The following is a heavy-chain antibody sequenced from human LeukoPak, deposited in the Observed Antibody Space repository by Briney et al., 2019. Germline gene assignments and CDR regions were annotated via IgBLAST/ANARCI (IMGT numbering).Heavy chain of an antibody. Sequence: GGSLRLSCAASGFTFSDYYMSWVRQAPGKGLEWVANINEDGSEKYYLDSVRGRFTISRDNAKNSLYLQMNSLRAEDTAVYYCAREAVYYDLWSGYYTTTYYFDYWGQGTLVTVSS. CDR3: AREAVYYDLWSGYYTTTYYFDY. CDR1: GFTFSDYY. V-gene: IGHV3-7*01. J-gene: IGHJ4*02. CDR2: INEDGSEK. D-gene: IGHD3-3*01.